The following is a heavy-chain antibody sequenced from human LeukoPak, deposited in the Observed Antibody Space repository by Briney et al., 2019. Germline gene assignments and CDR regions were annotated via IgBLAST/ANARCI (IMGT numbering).Heavy chain of an antibody. D-gene: IGHD3-22*01. J-gene: IGHJ4*02. CDR1: GYTFTSYA. CDR3: ARVLHYYDSSGYSRPPLSDFGSSFWY. Sequence: GASVKVSCKASGYTFTSYAMNWVRQAPGQGLEWMGWINTNTGNPTYAQGFTGRFVFSLDTSVSTAYLQISSLKAEDTAVYYCARVLHYYDSSGYSRPPLSDFGSSFWYWGQGTLVTVSS. V-gene: IGHV7-4-1*02. CDR2: INTNTGNP.